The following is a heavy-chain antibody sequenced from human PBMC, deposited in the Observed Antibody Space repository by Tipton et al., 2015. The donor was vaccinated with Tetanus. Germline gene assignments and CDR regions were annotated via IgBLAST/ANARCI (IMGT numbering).Heavy chain of an antibody. V-gene: IGHV1-2*02. CDR3: ARERGNRANAFDV. Sequence: QLVQSGAEVKKPGASVKVSCKASGYTFTGYYMHWVRQAPGQGLEWMGWINPNSGGTNYAQNFKGRLILTKDTSTSTVTMQLASLRSDDTAVYYCARERGNRANAFDVWGPGTKVTVSS. D-gene: IGHD3-16*01. CDR2: INPNSGGT. CDR1: GYTFTGYY. J-gene: IGHJ3*01.